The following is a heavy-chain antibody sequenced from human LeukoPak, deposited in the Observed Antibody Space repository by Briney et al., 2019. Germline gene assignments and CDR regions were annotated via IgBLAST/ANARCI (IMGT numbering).Heavy chain of an antibody. J-gene: IGHJ4*02. D-gene: IGHD3/OR15-3a*01. Sequence: GESLRLSCAASGFTFSSYAMSWVRQAPGKGLEWVSAISGSGGSAYYADSVKGRFTISRDNSKNTLYLQMNSLRAEDTAVYYCAKGGLVIPFDYWGQGTLVTVSS. CDR1: GFTFSSYA. V-gene: IGHV3-23*01. CDR2: ISGSGGSA. CDR3: AKGGLVIPFDY.